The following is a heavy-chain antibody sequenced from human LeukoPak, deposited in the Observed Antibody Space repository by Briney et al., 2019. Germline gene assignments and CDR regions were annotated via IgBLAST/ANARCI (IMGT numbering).Heavy chain of an antibody. CDR3: VRESGYSSGWYPY. CDR1: GYTFTNYW. CDR2: IYPGDSDS. V-gene: IGHV5-51*01. D-gene: IGHD6-19*01. J-gene: IGHJ4*02. Sequence: GESLKISCKGSGYTFTNYWIAWVRQMPGKGLEWMGMIYPGDSDSRYSPSFQGQVTFSADRSISTAYLQWSSLKASDSAMYYCVRESGYSSGWYPYWGQGTLVTVSS.